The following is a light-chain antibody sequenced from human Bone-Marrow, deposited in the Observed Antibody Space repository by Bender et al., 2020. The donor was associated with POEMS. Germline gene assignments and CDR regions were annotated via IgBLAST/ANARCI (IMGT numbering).Light chain of an antibody. CDR3: CSYAGGYIYV. CDR1: SSDIGGYNY. J-gene: IGLJ1*01. V-gene: IGLV2-8*01. CDR2: EVD. Sequence: QSALTQPPSASGSPGQSITISCTGTSSDIGGYNYVSWYQQHPGKAPKVLIHEVDKRPSGVPDRFSGSKSGNTASLTVFGLQAEDEADYFCCSYAGGYIYVFGTGTKVTVL.